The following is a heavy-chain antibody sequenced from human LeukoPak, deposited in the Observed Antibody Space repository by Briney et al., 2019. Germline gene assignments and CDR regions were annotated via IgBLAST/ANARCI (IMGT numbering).Heavy chain of an antibody. CDR2: INPNSGGT. CDR1: GYTFTGYY. Sequence: ASVKVSCKASGYTFTGYYMHWVRQAPGQGLEWMGWINPNSGGTNYAQKFQGRVTMTRDTSISTAYMELSRLRSEDTAVYYCARGRITMVRGVITSPSYGMDVWGQGTTVTVSS. CDR3: ARGRITMVRGVITSPSYGMDV. V-gene: IGHV1-2*02. D-gene: IGHD3-10*01. J-gene: IGHJ6*02.